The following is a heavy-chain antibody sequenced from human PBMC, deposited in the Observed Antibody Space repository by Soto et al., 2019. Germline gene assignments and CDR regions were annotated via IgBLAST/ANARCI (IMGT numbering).Heavy chain of an antibody. CDR3: AKLAVRLSYSGLDF. CDR2: ISESGAYT. Sequence: GGSLRLSCTASQFSLSGSVMYWVRQAPGKGLEWVSAISESGAYTNYADSVKGRFTTSIDDSKNTVYLEMNSLRGGDTARYFCAKLAVRLSYSGLDFWGQGTTVTVSS. J-gene: IGHJ6*02. D-gene: IGHD6-6*01. V-gene: IGHV3-23*01. CDR1: QFSLSGSV.